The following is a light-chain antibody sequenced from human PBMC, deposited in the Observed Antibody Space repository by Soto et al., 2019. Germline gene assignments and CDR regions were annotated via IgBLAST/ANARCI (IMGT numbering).Light chain of an antibody. CDR3: AAWDDSLSGRL. J-gene: IGLJ2*01. CDR2: RNN. Sequence: QSVLTQPPSASGTPGQRVTISCSGNTSDIGSNYVYWYQQFAGTAPKLLIYRNNQRPSGVPDRFSGSKSGTSASLAISGLRSEDEAHYYCAAWDDSLSGRLFGGGTKVTVL. V-gene: IGLV1-47*01. CDR1: TSDIGSNY.